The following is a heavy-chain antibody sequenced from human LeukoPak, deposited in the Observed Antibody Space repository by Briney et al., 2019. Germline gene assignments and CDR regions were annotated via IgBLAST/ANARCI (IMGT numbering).Heavy chain of an antibody. V-gene: IGHV3-64*01. CDR3: ARVYAGSWYAAFDI. CDR2: ISSNGGST. CDR1: GFTFSSYA. Sequence: GGSLRLSCAASGFTFSSYAMQWVRQAPGKGLEYVSAISSNGGSTYYANSVKGRFTISRDNSKNTLYLQMGSLRPEDMAVYYCARVYAGSWYAAFDIWGQGTMVTVSS. J-gene: IGHJ3*02. D-gene: IGHD6-13*01.